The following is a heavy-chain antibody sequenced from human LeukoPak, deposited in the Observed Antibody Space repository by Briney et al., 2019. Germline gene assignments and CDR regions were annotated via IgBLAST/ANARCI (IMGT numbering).Heavy chain of an antibody. CDR3: ARAYDIVGATELDY. J-gene: IGHJ4*02. CDR1: GFTFSSYS. CDR2: ISSSSSYI. V-gene: IGHV3-21*01. D-gene: IGHD1-26*01. Sequence: GGYLRLSCAASGFTFSSYSMNWVRQAPGQGLEWVSSISSSSSYIYYADSVKGRFTISRDNAKNSLYLQMNSLRAEDTAVYYCARAYDIVGATELDYWGQGTLVTVSS.